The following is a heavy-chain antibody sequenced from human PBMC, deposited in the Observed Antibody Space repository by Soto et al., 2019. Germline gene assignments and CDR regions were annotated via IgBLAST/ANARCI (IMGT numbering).Heavy chain of an antibody. V-gene: IGHV3-23*01. CDR2: ITGSGDTT. Sequence: EVQLLESGGGLVQPGGSLRLSCAASGFTFSSDAMNWVRQAPGKGLEWVSSITGSGDTTYYPDSVKGRFTISRDNSKNTLYLQMNSLRVEDTATYYCAKDPLGYEIWFDPWGQGTLVTVSS. J-gene: IGHJ5*02. CDR1: GFTFSSDA. D-gene: IGHD5-12*01. CDR3: AKDPLGYEIWFDP.